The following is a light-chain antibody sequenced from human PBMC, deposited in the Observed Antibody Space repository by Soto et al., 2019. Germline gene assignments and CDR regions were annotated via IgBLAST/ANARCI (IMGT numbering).Light chain of an antibody. Sequence: ESMLTQSPGTLSLSPGDRATLSCRASRSVSSRYITWYQQKPGQAPRLLIYAASTLQSGVPSRFSGSGSGTDFTLTISSLQPEDFATYYCQQSHGIPYTFGQGTKLEIK. V-gene: IGKV3D-7*01. CDR1: RSVSSRY. CDR2: AAS. J-gene: IGKJ2*01. CDR3: QQSHGIPYT.